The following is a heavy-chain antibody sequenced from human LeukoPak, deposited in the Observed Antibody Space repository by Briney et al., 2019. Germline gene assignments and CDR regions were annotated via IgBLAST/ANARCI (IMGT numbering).Heavy chain of an antibody. CDR2: IYYTGST. Sequence: SETLSLTCTVSGVSINSYYWNWIRQPPGKGLEWIGYIYYTGSTNYNPSLKSRVTMSVDTIKNQISLELSSVTAADTAVYYCALYDFWSGYYAWIDPWGQGTLVTVSS. V-gene: IGHV4-59*08. J-gene: IGHJ5*02. CDR1: GVSINSYY. CDR3: ALYDFWSGYYAWIDP. D-gene: IGHD3-3*01.